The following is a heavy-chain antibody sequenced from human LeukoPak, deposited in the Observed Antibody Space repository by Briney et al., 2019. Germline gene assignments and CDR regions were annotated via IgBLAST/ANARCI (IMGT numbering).Heavy chain of an antibody. CDR1: GYTFTSYG. Sequence: ASVKVSCKASGYTFTSYGISWVRQAPGQGLEWMGWISAYNGNTNYAQKFQGRVTMTRDTSTSTVYMELSSLRSEDTAVYYCARLEYSSSYWGQGTLVTVSS. CDR3: ARLEYSSSY. D-gene: IGHD6-6*01. CDR2: ISAYNGNT. V-gene: IGHV1-18*01. J-gene: IGHJ4*02.